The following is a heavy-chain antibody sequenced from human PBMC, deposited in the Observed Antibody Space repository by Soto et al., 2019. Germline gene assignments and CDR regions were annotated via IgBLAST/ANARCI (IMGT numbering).Heavy chain of an antibody. CDR3: AKGGYSGYDYGDY. D-gene: IGHD5-12*01. CDR1: GFTFSSYG. CDR2: ISYDGSNK. J-gene: IGHJ4*02. V-gene: IGHV3-30*18. Sequence: QVQLGESGGGVVQPGRSLRLSCAASGFTFSSYGMHWVRQAPGKGLEWVGVISYDGSNKYYADSVKGRFSISRDNSRNTLYLQMNSLRAEDTAVYYCAKGGYSGYDYGDYWGQGTLVTVSS.